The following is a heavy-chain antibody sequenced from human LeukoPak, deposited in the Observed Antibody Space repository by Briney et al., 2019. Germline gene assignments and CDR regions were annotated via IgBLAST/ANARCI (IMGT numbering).Heavy chain of an antibody. J-gene: IGHJ4*02. CDR1: GGSFSGYY. V-gene: IGHV3-15*01. CDR2: IKSKTKGGTT. Sequence: KPSETLSLTCAVYGGSFSGYYWSWVRQAPGKGLQWVGRIKSKTKGGTTDYAAPVKGRFTISRDDSKNTLYLQMSSLKTEDTAVYYCTTFDYNSGWHWGQGTLVTVSS. D-gene: IGHD6-19*01. CDR3: TTFDYNSGWH.